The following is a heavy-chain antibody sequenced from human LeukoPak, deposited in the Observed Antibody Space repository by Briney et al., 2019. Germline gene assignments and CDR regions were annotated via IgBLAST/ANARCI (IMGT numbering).Heavy chain of an antibody. CDR3: ARGPSMVRGVMDY. J-gene: IGHJ4*02. CDR1: GFTFSSYS. CDR2: ISSSSSTI. V-gene: IGHV3-48*04. D-gene: IGHD3-10*01. Sequence: GGSLRLSCAASGFTFSSYSMNWVRQAPGEGLEWVSYISSSSSTIYYADSVKGRFTISRDNAKNSLYLQMNSLRAEDTAVYYCARGPSMVRGVMDYWGQGTLVTVSS.